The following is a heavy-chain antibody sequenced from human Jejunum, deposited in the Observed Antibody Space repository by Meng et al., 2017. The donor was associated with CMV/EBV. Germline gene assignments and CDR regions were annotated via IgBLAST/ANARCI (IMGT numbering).Heavy chain of an antibody. CDR2: ITYSGST. CDR1: GGYSSGDY. D-gene: IGHD6-19*01. Sequence: TVAGGYSSGDYWSWIRQPPGEGLEWIGYITYSGSTNYNPSLKSRVTISVDTSKNQFSLKLSSVTDADTAVYYCARVRTSGWFIIDYWGQGTLVTVSS. CDR3: ARVRTSGWFIIDY. J-gene: IGHJ4*02. V-gene: IGHV4-59*01.